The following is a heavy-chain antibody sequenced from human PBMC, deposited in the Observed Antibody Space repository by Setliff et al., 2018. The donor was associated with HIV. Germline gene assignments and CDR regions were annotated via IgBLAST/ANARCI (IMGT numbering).Heavy chain of an antibody. Sequence: ASVKVSCEASGGTFNSYMINWVRQAPGQGLELMGGIIPLFGTTNYAQGFQRRVTITADESTSTDYMELSSLRYEDTAVYYCASARTQGIDSWGQGTLVTVSS. V-gene: IGHV1-69*13. CDR2: IIPLFGTT. CDR3: ASARTQGIDS. J-gene: IGHJ4*02. CDR1: GGTFNSYM.